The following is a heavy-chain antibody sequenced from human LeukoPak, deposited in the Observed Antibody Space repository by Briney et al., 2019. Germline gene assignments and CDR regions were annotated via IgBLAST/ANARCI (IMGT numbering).Heavy chain of an antibody. CDR3: AAESEKPQMNHGMDV. D-gene: IGHD1-14*01. Sequence: ASVKVSCKASGFTFTSSAVQWVRQARGQRLEWIGWIVVGSGNTNYAQKFQERVTITRDMSTSTAYMELSSLRSEDTAVYYCAAESEKPQMNHGMDVWGQGTTVTVSS. CDR1: GFTFTSSA. J-gene: IGHJ6*02. V-gene: IGHV1-58*01. CDR2: IVVGSGNT.